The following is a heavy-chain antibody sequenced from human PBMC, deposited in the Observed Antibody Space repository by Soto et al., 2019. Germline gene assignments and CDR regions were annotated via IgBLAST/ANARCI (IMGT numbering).Heavy chain of an antibody. CDR2: IYHSGST. Sequence: SETLSLTCAVSGGSISSSNWWSWVRQPPGKGLEGIGEIYHSGSTNYNPSLKSRVTISVDKSKNQFSLKLSSVTAADTAVYYCAREGDGYNSNWFDPWGQGTLVTVSS. CDR3: AREGDGYNSNWFDP. V-gene: IGHV4-4*02. D-gene: IGHD5-12*01. J-gene: IGHJ5*02. CDR1: GGSISSSNW.